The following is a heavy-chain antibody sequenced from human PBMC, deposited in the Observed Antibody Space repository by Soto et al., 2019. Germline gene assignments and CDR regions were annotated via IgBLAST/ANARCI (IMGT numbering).Heavy chain of an antibody. J-gene: IGHJ4*02. CDR2: IYYSGST. CDR3: ARQYYDYIWGSYGVHYFDY. CDR1: GGSISSSSYY. Sequence: LSLTCTVSGGSISSSSYYWGWIRQPPGKGLEWIGSIYYSGSTYYNPSLKSRVTISVDTSKNQFSLKLSSVTAADTAVYYCARQYYDYIWGSYGVHYFDYWGQGTLVTV. V-gene: IGHV4-39*01. D-gene: IGHD3-16*01.